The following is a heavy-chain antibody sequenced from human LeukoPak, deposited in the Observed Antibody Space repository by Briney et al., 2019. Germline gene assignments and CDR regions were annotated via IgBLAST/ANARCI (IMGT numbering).Heavy chain of an antibody. J-gene: IGHJ4*02. Sequence: SETLSLTCTVSGGSISSSSYYWGWIRQPPEKGLEWIGSIYYRGNTYFNPPLKSRVTMSVDPSKNQFSLKLSSVTAADTAVYYCARDEGYCSSTTCYSFDYWGQGTLVTVSS. V-gene: IGHV4-39*07. CDR1: GGSISSSSYY. D-gene: IGHD2-2*01. CDR2: IYYRGNT. CDR3: ARDEGYCSSTTCYSFDY.